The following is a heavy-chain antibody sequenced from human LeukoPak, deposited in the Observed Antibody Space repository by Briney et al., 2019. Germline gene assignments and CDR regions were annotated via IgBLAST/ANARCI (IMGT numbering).Heavy chain of an antibody. V-gene: IGHV3-30*02. Sequence: GGSLRLSCAASGFIFSSYGMHWVRQAPGKGLEWVAFMRSDGSDKNYADSVKGRFTISRDNSKNTLYLQMNSLRVEDTAVHYCAKHDSNYWGQGTLVTVSS. D-gene: IGHD3-22*01. J-gene: IGHJ4*02. CDR3: AKHDSNY. CDR2: MRSDGSDK. CDR1: GFIFSSYG.